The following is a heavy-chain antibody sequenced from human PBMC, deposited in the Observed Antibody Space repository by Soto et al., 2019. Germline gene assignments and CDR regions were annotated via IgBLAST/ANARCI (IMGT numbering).Heavy chain of an antibody. CDR1: GFTVSSNY. CDR3: AGDRGVRGAPEKGMDV. CDR2: IYSGGST. V-gene: IGHV3-53*01. D-gene: IGHD3-10*01. J-gene: IGHJ6*02. Sequence: PGGSLRLSCAASGFTVSSNYVSWVRQAPGKGLEWVSVIYSGGSTYYADSVKGRFTISRDNSKNTLYLQMNSLRAEDTAVYYCAGDRGVRGAPEKGMDVWGQGTTVTVSS.